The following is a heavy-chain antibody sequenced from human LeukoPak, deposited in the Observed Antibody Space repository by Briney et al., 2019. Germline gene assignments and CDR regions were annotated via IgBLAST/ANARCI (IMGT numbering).Heavy chain of an antibody. CDR2: INHSGST. CDR1: GGSFSGYY. D-gene: IGHD5-24*01. V-gene: IGHV4-34*01. J-gene: IGHJ4*02. Sequence: PSETLSLTCAVYGGSFSGYYWSWIRQPPGKGLEWIGEINHSGSTNYNPALKSRVTISVDTSKNQFSLKLSSVTAADTAVYYCARRERWLPIDYWGQGTLVTVSS. CDR3: ARRERWLPIDY.